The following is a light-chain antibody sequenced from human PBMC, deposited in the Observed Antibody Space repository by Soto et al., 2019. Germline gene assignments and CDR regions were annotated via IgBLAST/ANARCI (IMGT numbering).Light chain of an antibody. CDR1: SSDVGDYDY. CDR2: EVS. CDR3: SSYRSSNPLR. J-gene: IGLJ2*01. Sequence: QSVLTQPASVSGSPGQSITISCTGTSSDVGDYDYVSWYQQYAGKAPKMMIYEVSNRPSGVSNRFSGSKSGNTASLTISGLQAEDEADYYCSSYRSSNPLRFGGGTKVPVL. V-gene: IGLV2-14*01.